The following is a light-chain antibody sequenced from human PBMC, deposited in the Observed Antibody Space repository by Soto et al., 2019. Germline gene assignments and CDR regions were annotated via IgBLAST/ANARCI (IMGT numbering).Light chain of an antibody. CDR3: QQYNNWPYT. V-gene: IGKV3-15*01. CDR1: QSLSNK. Sequence: EIVMTQSPATLSVSPGERATLSCRASQSLSNKLAWYQQKPGRAPRLLIFRASTRATGIPARFSGSGSGIEFTLTISSLQSEDFAVYYCQQYNNWPYTFGQGTKLEMK. CDR2: RAS. J-gene: IGKJ2*01.